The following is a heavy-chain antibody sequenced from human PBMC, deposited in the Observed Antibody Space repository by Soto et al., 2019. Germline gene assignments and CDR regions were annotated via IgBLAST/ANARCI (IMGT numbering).Heavy chain of an antibody. D-gene: IGHD4-4*01. CDR2: IWYDGSNK. CDR1: GFTFISYG. CDR3: ARYSNRYYYYGMDV. Sequence: GGSLRLSCAASGFTFISYGMHWVLQAPGKGLEWVAVIWYDGSNKYYADSVKGRFTISRDNSKNTLYLQMNSLRAEDTAVYYCARYSNRYYYYGMDVWGQGTTVTVSS. V-gene: IGHV3-33*01. J-gene: IGHJ6*02.